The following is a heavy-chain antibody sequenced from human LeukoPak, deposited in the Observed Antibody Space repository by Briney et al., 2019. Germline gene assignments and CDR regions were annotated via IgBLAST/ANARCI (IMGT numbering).Heavy chain of an antibody. CDR1: GGSFSDYY. J-gene: IGHJ4*02. Sequence: RTSETLSLTCAVYGGSFSDYYWSWLRQPPGKGLDWLGEINHSGSTNYNPSLRSPVTISVDTSKNHFSLNLSSVTAADTAVYYCARQPTNLYTIYKVGPDYWGQGTMVTVSS. D-gene: IGHD5/OR15-5a*01. V-gene: IGHV4-34*01. CDR3: ARQPTNLYTIYKVGPDY. CDR2: INHSGST.